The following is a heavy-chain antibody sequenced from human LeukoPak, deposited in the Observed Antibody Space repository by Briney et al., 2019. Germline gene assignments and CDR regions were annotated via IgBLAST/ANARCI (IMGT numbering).Heavy chain of an antibody. CDR3: ARGPYYYDSSGRLDY. V-gene: IGHV3-9*01. CDR1: GFTFDDFA. Sequence: GGSLRLSCAASGFTFDDFAIHWVRQAPGKGLEWVSGISWNSGSIGYADSVKGRFTISRDNRKNSLYLQMNSLRAEDTAVYYCARGPYYYDSSGRLDYWGQGTLVTVSS. D-gene: IGHD3-22*01. J-gene: IGHJ4*02. CDR2: ISWNSGSI.